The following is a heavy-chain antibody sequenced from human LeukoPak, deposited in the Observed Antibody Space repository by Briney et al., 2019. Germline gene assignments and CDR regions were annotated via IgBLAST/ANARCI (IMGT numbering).Heavy chain of an antibody. D-gene: IGHD1-26*01. CDR2: TNSDGSST. CDR1: GFTFSSYW. J-gene: IGHJ4*02. Sequence: PGGSLRLSCAASGFTFSSYWMHWVRQAPGKVRVWVSRTNSDGSSTIYADSVKGRFTISRDNAKNTLYLQMNSLRAEDTAVYYCVRDNGESYYGMGYWGQGTLVTVSS. CDR3: VRDNGESYYGMGY. V-gene: IGHV3-74*01.